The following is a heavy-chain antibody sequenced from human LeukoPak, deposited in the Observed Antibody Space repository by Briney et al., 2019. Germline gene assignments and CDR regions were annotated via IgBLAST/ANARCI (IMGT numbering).Heavy chain of an antibody. CDR2: ISSSSSTI. D-gene: IGHD3-22*01. Sequence: GGSLRLSCAASGFTFSSYSMNWVRQAPGKGLEWVSYISSSSSTIYYADSVKGRFTISRDNSKNTLYLQMNSLRAEDTAVYYCAKDVYDSSGYSHHSFDYWGQGTLVTVSS. J-gene: IGHJ4*02. CDR1: GFTFSSYS. CDR3: AKDVYDSSGYSHHSFDY. V-gene: IGHV3-48*01.